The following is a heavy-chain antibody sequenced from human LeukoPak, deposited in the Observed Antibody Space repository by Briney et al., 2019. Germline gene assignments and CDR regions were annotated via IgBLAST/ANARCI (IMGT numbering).Heavy chain of an antibody. V-gene: IGHV3-9*01. Sequence: PGRSLRLSCAASGFTFDDYAMHWVRQAPGKGLEWVSGISWNSGSIGYADSVKGRFTISRDNAKNSLYLQMNSLRAEDTALYYCARVSGYSSGWYSAFDIWGQGTMVTVSS. CDR2: ISWNSGSI. D-gene: IGHD6-19*01. CDR3: ARVSGYSSGWYSAFDI. J-gene: IGHJ3*02. CDR1: GFTFDDYA.